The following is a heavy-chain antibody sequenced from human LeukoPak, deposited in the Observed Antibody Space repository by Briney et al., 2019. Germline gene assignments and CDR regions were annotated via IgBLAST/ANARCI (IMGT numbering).Heavy chain of an antibody. Sequence: GGSLRLSCAASGFTFSNYTMNWVRQAPGKGLEWVSSIGTSSIYTSYADSVKGRFTISRDNAKNSLYLQMNSLRAEDTAVYYCARELTSYFDYWGQGTLVTVSS. D-gene: IGHD2-2*01. CDR1: GFTFSNYT. V-gene: IGHV3-21*01. CDR2: IGTSSIYT. J-gene: IGHJ4*02. CDR3: ARELTSYFDY.